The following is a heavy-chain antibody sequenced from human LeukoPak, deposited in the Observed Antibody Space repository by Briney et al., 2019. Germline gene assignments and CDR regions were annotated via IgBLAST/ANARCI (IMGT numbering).Heavy chain of an antibody. CDR1: GFDFYTNA. D-gene: IGHD6-13*01. Sequence: GGSLKLSCAASGFDFYTNAMSWVRQAPGKGLEWVLAISGSGGSTYYADSVKGRFTISRDNSKNTLYLQMNSLRAEDTAVYYCAKVGAAATLRGAFDIWGQGTMVTVSS. J-gene: IGHJ3*02. V-gene: IGHV3-23*01. CDR3: AKVGAAATLRGAFDI. CDR2: ISGSGGST.